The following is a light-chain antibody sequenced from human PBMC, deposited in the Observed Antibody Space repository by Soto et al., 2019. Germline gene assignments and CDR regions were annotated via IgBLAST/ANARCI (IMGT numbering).Light chain of an antibody. CDR1: QSISSY. Sequence: DIPMTQSPSSLSASVGDRVTITCRASQSISSYLNWYQQKPGKAPQLLIYGASSLQSGVPSRFSGSGSGTDFTLTIRNLQPEDSATYYCQQTYSSLTWTFGQGTKVEIK. J-gene: IGKJ1*01. CDR2: GAS. CDR3: QQTYSSLTWT. V-gene: IGKV1-39*01.